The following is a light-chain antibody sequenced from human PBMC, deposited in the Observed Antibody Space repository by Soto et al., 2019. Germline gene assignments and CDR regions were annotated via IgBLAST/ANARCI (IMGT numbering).Light chain of an antibody. J-gene: IGKJ1*01. CDR2: CAS. CDR1: QSVTNT. V-gene: IGKV3-15*01. Sequence: IVMTQSPATLSVSPGERVTISCRASQSVTNTLAWYQHKPGQSPRLLSFCASTRATRIPVRFSGSGSGTEFTLTISSLESEDFAVYYCHQYNYWPTFGQGTRV. CDR3: HQYNYWPT.